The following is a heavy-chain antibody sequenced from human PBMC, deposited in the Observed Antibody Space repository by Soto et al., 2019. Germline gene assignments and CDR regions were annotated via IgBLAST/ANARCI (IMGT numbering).Heavy chain of an antibody. CDR3: AGGRDYYDSSGYYWVNYFDY. D-gene: IGHD3-22*01. CDR1: GGSISSGDYY. CDR2: IYYSGST. J-gene: IGHJ4*02. V-gene: IGHV4-30-4*01. Sequence: QVQLQESGPGLVKPSQTLSLTCTVSGGSISSGDYYWSWIRQPPGKGLEWIGYIYYSGSTYYNPSLKSRVTISVDTSKNQFSLKLSSVTAADTAVYYCAGGRDYYDSSGYYWVNYFDYWGQGTLVTVSS.